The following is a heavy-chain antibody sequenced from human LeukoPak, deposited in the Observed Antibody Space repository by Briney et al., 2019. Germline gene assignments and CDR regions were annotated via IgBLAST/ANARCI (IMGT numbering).Heavy chain of an antibody. CDR3: ATYTHWVAGDV. CDR2: MNQDGSAK. J-gene: IGHJ6*02. V-gene: IGHV3-7*01. CDR1: GFAFSSYG. Sequence: AGGSLGLSCAASGFAFSSYGMHWVRQAPGKGLEWVANMNQDGSAKGYVDSVKGRFTISRDNARNSLYLQMSSLRPEDTAVYYCATYTHWVAGDVWGQGTTVTVSS. D-gene: IGHD3-16*01.